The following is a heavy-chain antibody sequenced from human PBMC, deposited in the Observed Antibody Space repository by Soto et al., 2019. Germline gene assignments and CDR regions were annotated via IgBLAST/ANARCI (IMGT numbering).Heavy chain of an antibody. D-gene: IGHD3-3*01. CDR2: TYYRSKWYN. CDR1: GDSVSSNSAA. CDR3: ARAPSITIFGVVIDDYYSYGMDV. Sequence: SQTLSLTCAISGDSVSSNSAAWNWIRQSPSRGLEWLGRTYYRSKWYNDYAVSVKSRITINPDTSKNQFSLQLNSVTPEDTAVYYCARAPSITIFGVVIDDYYSYGMDVWGQGTTVTVSS. V-gene: IGHV6-1*01. J-gene: IGHJ6*02.